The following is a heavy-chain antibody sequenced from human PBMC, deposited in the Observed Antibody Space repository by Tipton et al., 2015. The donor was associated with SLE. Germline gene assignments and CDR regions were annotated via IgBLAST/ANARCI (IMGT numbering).Heavy chain of an antibody. D-gene: IGHD3-22*01. CDR3: VRLFQRKWLFDAFDI. V-gene: IGHV4-59*11. CDR1: GGSISSHY. Sequence: TLSLTCTVSGGSISSHYWSWIRQPPGKGLEWIGYIYYSGSTNYNPSLKSRVTISVDTSKNQFSLKLSSVTAADTAVYYCVRLFQRKWLFDAFDIWGQGTMVTVSS. J-gene: IGHJ3*02. CDR2: IYYSGST.